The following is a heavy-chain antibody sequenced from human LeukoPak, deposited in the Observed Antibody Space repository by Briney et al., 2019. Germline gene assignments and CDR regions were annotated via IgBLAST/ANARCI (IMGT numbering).Heavy chain of an antibody. Sequence: ASVKVSCKASGYTFTGYYMHWVRQAPGQGLEWMGWINPNSGGTNYAQKFQGRVTMTRDTSISTAYMELSRLGSDDTAVYYCARGEQQLVTDDNWFDPWGQGTLVTVSS. D-gene: IGHD6-13*01. V-gene: IGHV1-2*02. CDR2: INPNSGGT. CDR3: ARGEQQLVTDDNWFDP. CDR1: GYTFTGYY. J-gene: IGHJ5*02.